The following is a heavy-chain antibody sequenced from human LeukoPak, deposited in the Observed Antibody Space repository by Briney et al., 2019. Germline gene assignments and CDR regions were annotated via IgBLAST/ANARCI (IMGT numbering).Heavy chain of an antibody. CDR1: GFTFSSYA. CDR2: ISGSGGST. Sequence: GGSLRLSCAASGFTFSSYAMSWVRQAPGKGLEWVSAISGSGGSTYYADSVKGRFTISRDNSKNTLYLQMNSLRAEDTAVYYRAKGDSSGYYYRPGYYFDYWGQGTLVTVSS. J-gene: IGHJ4*02. V-gene: IGHV3-23*01. D-gene: IGHD3-22*01. CDR3: AKGDSSGYYYRPGYYFDY.